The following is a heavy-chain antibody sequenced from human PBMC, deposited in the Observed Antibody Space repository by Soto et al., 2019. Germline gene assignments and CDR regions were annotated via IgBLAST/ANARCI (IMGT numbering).Heavy chain of an antibody. V-gene: IGHV3-33*01. CDR1: GFSFSSYG. CDR2: IWYDGSKK. J-gene: IGHJ4*02. CDR3: ARKGDYGDYAPGGY. Sequence: QVQLVESGGGVVQPGRSLRLSCAASGFSFSSYGMHWVRQAPGKGLEWLAVIWYDGSKKYYADSVKGRFTVARDNSKNTLYLQMNSLTAEDTAVYYCARKGDYGDYAPGGYWGQGTLVIVSS. D-gene: IGHD4-17*01.